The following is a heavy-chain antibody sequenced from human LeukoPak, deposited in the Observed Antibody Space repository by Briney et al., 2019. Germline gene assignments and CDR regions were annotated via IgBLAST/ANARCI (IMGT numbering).Heavy chain of an antibody. V-gene: IGHV1-46*01. CDR1: GYTFTSYY. Sequence: ASVKVSCKASGYTFTSYYVHWVRQAPGQGLEWMGIINPTSGDTNYAQNFQGRVTMTRDMSTSTVHMELSSLRSEDTAVYYCARYGFSSVWQGGWHAFDIWGLGTMVTVSS. CDR3: ARYGFSSVWQGGWHAFDI. CDR2: INPTSGDT. J-gene: IGHJ3*02. D-gene: IGHD6-25*01.